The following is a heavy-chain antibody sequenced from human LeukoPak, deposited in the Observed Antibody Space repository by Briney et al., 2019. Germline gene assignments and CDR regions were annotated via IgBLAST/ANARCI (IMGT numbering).Heavy chain of an antibody. CDR3: AKDQHYYDSSGYYLNAFDI. D-gene: IGHD3-22*01. V-gene: IGHV3-23*01. Sequence: GGSLRLSCAASGFTFSSYAMSWVRQAPGKGLEWVSAISGSGGSTYYADSVKGWFTISRDNSKNTLYLQMNSLRAEDMAVYYCAKDQHYYDSSGYYLNAFDIWGQGTMVTVSS. J-gene: IGHJ3*02. CDR1: GFTFSSYA. CDR2: ISGSGGST.